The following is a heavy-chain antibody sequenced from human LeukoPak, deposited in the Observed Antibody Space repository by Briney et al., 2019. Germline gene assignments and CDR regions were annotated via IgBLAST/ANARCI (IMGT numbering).Heavy chain of an antibody. CDR2: TYYSGNT. CDR1: GGSMSSYY. V-gene: IGHV4-59*07. J-gene: IGHJ4*02. D-gene: IGHD3-22*01. CDR3: ARVFHDSSGYPFDY. Sequence: PAHTLSLTCTVSGGSMSSYYWSWIRQPPGKGLEWIGYTYYSGNTNRNPSLKSRVTISVDTSKNQFALKVSSVTAADTAVYYCARVFHDSSGYPFDYWGQGTLVTV.